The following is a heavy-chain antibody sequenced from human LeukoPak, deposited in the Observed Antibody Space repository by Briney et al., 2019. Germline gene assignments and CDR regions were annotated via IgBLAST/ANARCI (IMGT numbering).Heavy chain of an antibody. D-gene: IGHD3-10*01. CDR3: ARGYYGSGYYFDY. Sequence: GGSLRLSCAASGFTFSSYAMHWVRQAPGKGLEWVAVISYDGSNKYYADSVKGRFTISRDNSKNTLYLQMNSLRAEDTAVYHCARGYYGSGYYFDYWGQGTLVTVSS. CDR1: GFTFSSYA. J-gene: IGHJ4*02. CDR2: ISYDGSNK. V-gene: IGHV3-30-3*01.